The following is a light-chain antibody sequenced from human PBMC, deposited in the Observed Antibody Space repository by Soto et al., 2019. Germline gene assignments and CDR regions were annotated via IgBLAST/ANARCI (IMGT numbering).Light chain of an antibody. Sequence: DIGTTRSPDSLTVSLGERATINCKASQSVLYRSSNKNYLAWYQQRPGQPPQLLIYWASTRESGVPDRFSGSGSGTDFTLTISSLQAEDVAVYYCQQYYTTPPTFGQGTKVEIK. CDR3: QQYYTTPPT. CDR2: WAS. CDR1: QSVLYRSSNKNY. V-gene: IGKV4-1*01. J-gene: IGKJ1*01.